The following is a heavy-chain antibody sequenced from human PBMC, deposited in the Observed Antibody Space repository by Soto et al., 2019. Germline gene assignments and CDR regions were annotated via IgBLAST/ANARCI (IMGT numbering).Heavy chain of an antibody. CDR3: AAMGLRLVLRPEY. J-gene: IGHJ4*01. Sequence: QVQLQESGPRLVKPSDTLSLTCTVSGGSTSNLYYAWIRQPPGKGLEYIGHTFSTGATSFNPSLKGRGAISLDTSKDHFCLSLTSVTAADAAVYYCAAMGLRLVLRPEYWGQGTLVTVSS. D-gene: IGHD2-15*01. CDR1: GGSTSNLY. CDR2: TFSTGAT. V-gene: IGHV4-59*07.